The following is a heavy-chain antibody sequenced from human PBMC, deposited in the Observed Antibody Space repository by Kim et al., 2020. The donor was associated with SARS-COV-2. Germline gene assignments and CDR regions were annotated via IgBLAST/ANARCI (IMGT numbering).Heavy chain of an antibody. CDR1: GASVTSRSYS. D-gene: IGHD1-26*01. CDR3: ARQVWGDGGSFYFGL. J-gene: IGHJ4*02. CDR2: SSFSGST. V-gene: IGHV4-39*01. Sequence: SETLSLTCSVSGASVTSRSYSWGWVRQPPGKGLQWIGTSSFSGSTYYNPPLKSRFTISVDTSKNQFTLKMTSVTAADTAVYYCARQVWGDGGSFYFGLWGQGTLVTVSS.